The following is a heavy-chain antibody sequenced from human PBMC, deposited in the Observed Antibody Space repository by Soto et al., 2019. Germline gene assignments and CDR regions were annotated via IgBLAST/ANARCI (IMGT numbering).Heavy chain of an antibody. J-gene: IGHJ4*02. Sequence: PGGSLRLSCAASGFTFSDHHMDCVRQAPGKGLEWVGRARNKANDYTTAYAASVKGRFTISRDDSKNSLSLQMNSLKAEDTAVYFCARLMGTSFDLWGQGTLVVVSS. CDR3: ARLMGTSFDL. CDR1: GFTFSDHH. CDR2: ARNKANDYTT. V-gene: IGHV3-72*01. D-gene: IGHD2-8*01.